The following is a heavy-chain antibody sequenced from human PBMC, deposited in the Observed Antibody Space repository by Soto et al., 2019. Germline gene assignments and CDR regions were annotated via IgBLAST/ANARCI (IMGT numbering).Heavy chain of an antibody. CDR3: ARMTSKQLDFDP. D-gene: IGHD6-6*01. CDR1: GGSISSGGYY. Sequence: QVQLQESGPGLVKPSQTLSLTCTVSGGSISSGGYYWSWIRQHPGKGLEWIGYIYYSGSTYYNPSLKSRVTISVDTSKNQFSLKLSSVTAAVTAVYYCARMTSKQLDFDPWGQGTLVTVSS. V-gene: IGHV4-31*03. CDR2: IYYSGST. J-gene: IGHJ5*02.